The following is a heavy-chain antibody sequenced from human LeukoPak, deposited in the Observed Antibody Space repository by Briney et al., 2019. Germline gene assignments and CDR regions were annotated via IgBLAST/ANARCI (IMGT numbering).Heavy chain of an antibody. CDR3: AKSGSSVFWS. V-gene: IGHV3-7*03. CDR1: GFTFTNHW. D-gene: IGHD3-3*02. J-gene: IGHJ5*02. Sequence: GRSLRLSCVGSGFTFTNHWMSWVRQAPGKGLEWVANIKEDGSEKYYVDSVKGRFTVSRDNVKNSLFLQMNSLRVDDTAVYYCAKSGSSVFWSWGQGTLVTVSS. CDR2: IKEDGSEK.